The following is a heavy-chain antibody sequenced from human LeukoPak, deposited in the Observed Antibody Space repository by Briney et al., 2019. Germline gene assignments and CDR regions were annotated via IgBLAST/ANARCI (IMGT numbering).Heavy chain of an antibody. J-gene: IGHJ4*02. Sequence: ASVKVSCKASGYTFTSYGISWVRQAPGQGLERMGRIIPILGIANYAQKFQGRVTITADKSTSTAYMELSSLRSEDTAVYYCARSDSSGAGRGPLDYWGQGTLVTVSS. CDR1: GYTFTSYG. D-gene: IGHD3-22*01. V-gene: IGHV1-69*04. CDR3: ARSDSSGAGRGPLDY. CDR2: IIPILGIA.